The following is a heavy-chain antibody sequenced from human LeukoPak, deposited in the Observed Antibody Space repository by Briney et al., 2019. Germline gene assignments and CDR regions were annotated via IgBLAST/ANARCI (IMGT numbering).Heavy chain of an antibody. CDR3: ARRPYGDYRISHFDL. CDR2: IYAGDSDT. V-gene: IGHV5-51*01. D-gene: IGHD4-17*01. Sequence: GASLQICCEGSGSNFTNYWIGWVRLLAGKGREWMGIIYAGDSDTKDSPSFQGQVTISAHNSIRPSSLQSSSLKASDTAIYYCARRPYGDYRISHFDLWGRGTLVTVSS. J-gene: IGHJ2*01. CDR1: GSNFTNYW.